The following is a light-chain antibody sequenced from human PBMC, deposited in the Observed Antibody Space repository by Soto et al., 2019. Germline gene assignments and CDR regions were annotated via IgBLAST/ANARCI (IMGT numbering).Light chain of an antibody. CDR2: EVS. V-gene: IGLV2-14*01. CDR3: SSYTSSSTVV. CDR1: SSDVGGYNY. J-gene: IGLJ2*01. Sequence: QYALTQPASVSGSPGQSITISCTGTSSDVGGYNYVSWYQQHPGKAPKLMIYEVSNRPSGVSNRFSGSKSGNTASLTISGLQAEDEADYYCSSYTSSSTVVFGGWTKLTVL.